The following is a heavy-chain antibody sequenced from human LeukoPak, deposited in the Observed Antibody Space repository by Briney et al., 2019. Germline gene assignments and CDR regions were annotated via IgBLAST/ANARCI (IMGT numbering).Heavy chain of an antibody. Sequence: ASVKVSCKASGYTFTSYGISWVRQAPGQGLERMGWISAYNGNTNYAQKLQGRVTMTTDTSTSTAYMELRSLRSDDTAVYYCARDGYSSGWSNWFDPWGQGTLVTVSS. CDR3: ARDGYSSGWSNWFDP. CDR2: ISAYNGNT. J-gene: IGHJ5*02. CDR1: GYTFTSYG. V-gene: IGHV1-18*01. D-gene: IGHD6-19*01.